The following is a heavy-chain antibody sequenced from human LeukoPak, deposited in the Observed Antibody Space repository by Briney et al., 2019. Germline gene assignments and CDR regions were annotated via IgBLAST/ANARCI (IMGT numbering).Heavy chain of an antibody. CDR3: ARGGVGLVIIPGWEYDYYGLDV. J-gene: IGHJ6*02. V-gene: IGHV3-21*01. CDR2: ISSSARYM. CDR1: GFTLSTYS. D-gene: IGHD3/OR15-3a*01. Sequence: GGSLRLSCAAPGFTLSTYSMNWVRQAAGKGLEWVSSISSSARYMYYADSVKGRFTISRDNAKNSLYLQMNSLRAEDTAVYYCARGGVGLVIIPGWEYDYYGLDVWGQGTTVTVSS.